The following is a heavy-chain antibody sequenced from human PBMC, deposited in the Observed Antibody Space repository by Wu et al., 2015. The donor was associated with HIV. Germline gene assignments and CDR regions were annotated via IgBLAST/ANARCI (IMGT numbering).Heavy chain of an antibody. CDR1: VTPSVVTT. D-gene: IGHD3-22*01. CDR2: IYKSGST. Sequence: VQLQESGPGLVKPSGDPVPYHALSLVTPSVVTTGPGSGQPPGKGLEWIAYIYKSGSTNYNPSLNSRLTVIIETPKNQFSLKLTSVTAADTAVYYCARVGGSNYYDSSGFPKINNWYYYYMDVWGKGTTVTVSS. V-gene: IGHV4-59*11. J-gene: IGHJ6*03. CDR3: ARVGGSNYYDSSGFPKINNWYYYYMDV.